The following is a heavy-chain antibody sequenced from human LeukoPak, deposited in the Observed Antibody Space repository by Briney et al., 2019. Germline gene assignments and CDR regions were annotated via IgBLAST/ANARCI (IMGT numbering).Heavy chain of an antibody. CDR2: FYYSGST. J-gene: IGHJ3*02. V-gene: IGHV4-31*03. CDR1: GGSISSGGYY. Sequence: SETLSLTCTVSGGSISSGGYYWSWIRQHPGKGLEWIGYFYYSGSTYYNPSLKSRVTISVDTSKNQFSLKLSSVTAADTAVYYCARDEYHRTYYYDSSGYYGSAFDIWGQGTMVTVSS. CDR3: ARDEYHRTYYYDSSGYYGSAFDI. D-gene: IGHD3-22*01.